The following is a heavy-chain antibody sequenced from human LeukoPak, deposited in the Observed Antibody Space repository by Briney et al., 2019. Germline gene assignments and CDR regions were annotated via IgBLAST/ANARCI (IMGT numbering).Heavy chain of an antibody. CDR1: GYTLTDLS. CDR2: FDPEDGET. D-gene: IGHD3-3*01. V-gene: IGHV1-24*01. CDR3: ATGIFGVVKCFNY. J-gene: IGHJ4*02. Sequence: ASVKVSCKVSGYTLTDLSMHWVRQAPGNGLEWMGGFDPEDGETIYTQKFQGRVTMTEDTSTDTAYMELSSLRSEDTAVYYCATGIFGVVKCFNYWGQGTLVTVSS.